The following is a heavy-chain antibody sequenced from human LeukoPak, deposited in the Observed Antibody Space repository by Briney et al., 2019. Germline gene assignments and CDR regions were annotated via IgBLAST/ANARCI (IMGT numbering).Heavy chain of an antibody. CDR1: GGSFRGYY. J-gene: IGHJ6*02. Sequence: SETLSLTCAVYGGSFRGYYWSWIRQPPGKGLEWIGEMDHSGSTNYNPSLKSRVTISVDTSKNQFSLNLRSVTAADTAVYYCARAGLRFFDWPQNYYYAMDVWGQGTTVTVSS. CDR3: ARAGLRFFDWPQNYYYAMDV. D-gene: IGHD3-9*01. V-gene: IGHV4-34*01. CDR2: MDHSGST.